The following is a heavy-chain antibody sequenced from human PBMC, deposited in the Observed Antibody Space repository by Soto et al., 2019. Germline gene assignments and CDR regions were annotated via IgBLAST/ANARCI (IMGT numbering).Heavy chain of an antibody. J-gene: IGHJ3*02. Sequence: PGESLKISCAASGFTFSSYSMNWVRQAPGKGLEWVSSISSSGTYIYYADSVKARFTISRDNAKNSLSLQMDSLRAEDTAVYYCARQNNGANYNYDDDFDIWAKGTMVTXS. V-gene: IGHV3-21*01. CDR2: ISSSGTYI. D-gene: IGHD5-12*01. CDR1: GFTFSSYS. CDR3: ARQNNGANYNYDDDFDI.